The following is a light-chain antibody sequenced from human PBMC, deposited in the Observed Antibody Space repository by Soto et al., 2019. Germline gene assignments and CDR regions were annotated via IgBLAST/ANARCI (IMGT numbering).Light chain of an antibody. J-gene: IGKJ4*01. CDR2: DGS. CDR3: QRDENLPVP. V-gene: IGKV1-33*01. CDR1: QDIKQY. Sequence: DIQMTQSPSSLSASVGDRITITCQASQDIKQYVNWYQQKPGKAPVLLIFDGSRLEAGAPSRFSGSGLGTGLSFTISSLQPEDFSTYYCQRDENLPVPFGGGNKVEI.